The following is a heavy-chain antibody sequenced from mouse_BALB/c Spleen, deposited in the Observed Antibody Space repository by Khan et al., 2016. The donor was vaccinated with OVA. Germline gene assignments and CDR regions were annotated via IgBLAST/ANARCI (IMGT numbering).Heavy chain of an antibody. CDR3: ARDYWFAY. V-gene: IGHV5-6-5*01. Sequence: DVMLVESGGGLVRPGGSLKLSCAASGFSFSNSAMSWVRQSPEKRLEWVASISSGDSTYYLDSVKGRFTISRDNARNILYLQMSSLRSEDTAIYFCARDYWFAYWGQGTLVTVSA. CDR1: GFSFSNSA. J-gene: IGHJ3*01. CDR2: ISSGDST.